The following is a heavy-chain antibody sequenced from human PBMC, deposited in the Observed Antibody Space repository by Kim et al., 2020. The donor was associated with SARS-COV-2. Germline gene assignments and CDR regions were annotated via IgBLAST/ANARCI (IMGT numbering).Heavy chain of an antibody. V-gene: IGHV3-7*01. CDR1: GFTFSRYW. CDR3: ARDRGYSYDSQGEFDY. Sequence: GGSLRLSCAASGFTFSRYWMTWVRQAPRKGLEWVAKVPQDGSNKYYVDSVKGRFTISRDNAKNSLYLQMNSLRAEDTAVYYCARDRGYSYDSQGEFDYWGQGTLAT. D-gene: IGHD5-18*01. CDR2: VPQDGSNK. J-gene: IGHJ4*02.